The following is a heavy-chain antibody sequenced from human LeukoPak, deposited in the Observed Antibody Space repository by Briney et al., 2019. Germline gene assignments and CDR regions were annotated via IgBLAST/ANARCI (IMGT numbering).Heavy chain of an antibody. CDR2: INHSGST. D-gene: IGHD2-2*01. CDR1: GGSFSGYY. Sequence: SETLSLTCAVYGGSFSGYYWSWIRQPPGKGLEWIGEINHSGSTNYNPSLKSRVTISVDTSKNQFSLKLSSVTAADTAVHYCASRYCSSTSCYAYYMDVWGKGTTVTVSS. CDR3: ASRYCSSTSCYAYYMDV. J-gene: IGHJ6*03. V-gene: IGHV4-34*01.